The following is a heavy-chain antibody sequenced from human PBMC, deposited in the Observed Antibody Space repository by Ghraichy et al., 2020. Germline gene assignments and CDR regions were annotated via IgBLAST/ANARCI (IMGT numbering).Heavy chain of an antibody. CDR2: IYYSGST. D-gene: IGHD3-9*01. CDR1: GGSISSGDYY. J-gene: IGHJ3*02. CDR3: ARGRPYYDILTGYSILLAFDI. V-gene: IGHV4-30-4*01. Sequence: SQTLSLTCTVSGGSISSGDYYWSWIRQPPGKGLEWIGYIYYSGSTYYNPSLKSRVTISVDTSKNQFSLKLSSVTAADTAVYYCARGRPYYDILTGYSILLAFDIWGQGTMVTVSS.